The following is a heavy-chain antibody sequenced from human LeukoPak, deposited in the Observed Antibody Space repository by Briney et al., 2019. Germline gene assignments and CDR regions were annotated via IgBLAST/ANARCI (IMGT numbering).Heavy chain of an antibody. CDR3: AREAAGQANRDHFDS. CDR1: GFTFTSYG. Sequence: ASVKVSCKGSGFTFTSYGFSWLRQAPEQGLEWMGWMSAHNGRTDSAQKFQARLTMTIDASTNTAYMELRGLRPDDTAVYYCAREAAGQANRDHFDSWGQGTLVSASS. CDR2: MSAHNGRT. J-gene: IGHJ4*02. V-gene: IGHV1-18*01. D-gene: IGHD1-26*01.